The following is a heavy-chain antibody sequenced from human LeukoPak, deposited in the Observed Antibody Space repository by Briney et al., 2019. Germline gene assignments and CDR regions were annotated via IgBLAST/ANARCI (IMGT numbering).Heavy chain of an antibody. D-gene: IGHD6-6*01. CDR2: IYYSGST. J-gene: IGHJ4*02. V-gene: IGHV4-59*01. CDR1: GGSISSYY. CDR3: ASGMGSSSRFDY. Sequence: SETLSLTCTVSGGSISSYYWSWIRQPPGKGLEWIGYIYYSGSTNYNPSLKSRVTISVDTSKNQFSLKLSSVTAADTAVYYCASGMGSSSRFDYWGQGTLVTVSS.